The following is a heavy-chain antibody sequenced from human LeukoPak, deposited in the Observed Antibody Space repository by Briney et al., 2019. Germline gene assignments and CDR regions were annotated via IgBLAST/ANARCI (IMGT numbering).Heavy chain of an antibody. D-gene: IGHD3-3*01. CDR3: AKDLGTHYDFWSGPDFDY. J-gene: IGHJ4*02. CDR2: INSDGSST. V-gene: IGHV3-74*01. Sequence: GGSLRLSCAASGFTFSSYWMHWVRQAPGKGLVWVSRINSDGSSTSYADSVKGRFTISRDNAKNTLYLQMNSLRAEDTAVYYCAKDLGTHYDFWSGPDFDYWGQGTLVTVSS. CDR1: GFTFSSYW.